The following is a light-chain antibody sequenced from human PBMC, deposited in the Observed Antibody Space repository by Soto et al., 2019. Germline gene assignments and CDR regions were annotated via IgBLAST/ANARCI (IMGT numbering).Light chain of an antibody. CDR2: GAS. V-gene: IGKV3-20*01. Sequence: EIVLTQSPCTLSLSPGEGATLACRASQSVSTNFFAWYQQKPGQAPMLLIYGASTRATGIPDRFSGSGSGTDFTLTISRLEPDDFAVYYCQQYGRTSWTFGQGTKVEIK. J-gene: IGKJ1*01. CDR3: QQYGRTSWT. CDR1: QSVSTNF.